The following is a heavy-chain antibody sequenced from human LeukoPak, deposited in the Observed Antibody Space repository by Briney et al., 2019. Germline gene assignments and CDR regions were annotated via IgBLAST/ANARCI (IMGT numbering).Heavy chain of an antibody. Sequence: SETLSLTCTVSGYSINSGYYWGWIRQPPGKGLEWIASINHSGTTYYNPSLASRVSISVDTSKNQFSLRLTSVTVADTAVYYCARDGSMITFRYYYYMDVWGKGTTVTVSS. CDR2: INHSGTT. V-gene: IGHV4-38-2*02. CDR3: ARDGSMITFRYYYYMDV. J-gene: IGHJ6*03. D-gene: IGHD3-16*01. CDR1: GYSINSGYY.